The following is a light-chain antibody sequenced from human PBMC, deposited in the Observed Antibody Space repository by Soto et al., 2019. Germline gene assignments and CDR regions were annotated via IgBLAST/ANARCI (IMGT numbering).Light chain of an antibody. V-gene: IGKV3-20*01. CDR3: QHYGAAPIT. CDR1: QSVGGN. Sequence: EIVLTQSPGSLSLSPGDRATLSCRASQSVGGNVAWYQQIPGQPPKLLIFGASSRATGIADKFSGSGSGADFTLTISRLEPEDFALYCCQHYGAAPITFGQGTRLEIK. J-gene: IGKJ5*01. CDR2: GAS.